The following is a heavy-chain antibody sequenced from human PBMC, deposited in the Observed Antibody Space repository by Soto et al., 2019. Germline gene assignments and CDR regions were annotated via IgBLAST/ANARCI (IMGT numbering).Heavy chain of an antibody. D-gene: IGHD2-2*01. J-gene: IGHJ6*02. V-gene: IGHV3-33*01. CDR2: IWYDGSNK. CDR1: GFTFSSYG. Sequence: PGGSLILSCAASGFTFSSYGMHWVRQAPGKGLEWVAVIWYDGSNKYYADSVKGRFTISRDNSKNTLYLQMNSLRAEDTAVYYCARDTVVVPAASYYYYYGMDVWGQGTTVTVSS. CDR3: ARDTVVVPAASYYYYYGMDV.